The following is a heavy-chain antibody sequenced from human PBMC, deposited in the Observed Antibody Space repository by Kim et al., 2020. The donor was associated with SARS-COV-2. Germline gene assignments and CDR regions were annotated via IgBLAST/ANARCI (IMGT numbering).Heavy chain of an antibody. D-gene: IGHD3-3*01. CDR3: ARSRSLVFGVVRTVDY. CDR1: GGSISSGGYY. CDR2: IYYSGST. Sequence: SETLSLTCTVSGGSISSGGYYWSWIRQHPGKGLEWIGYIYYSGSTYYNPSLKSRVTISVDTSKNQFSLKLSSVTAADTAVYYCARSRSLVFGVVRTVDYWGQGTLVTVSS. V-gene: IGHV4-31*03. J-gene: IGHJ4*02.